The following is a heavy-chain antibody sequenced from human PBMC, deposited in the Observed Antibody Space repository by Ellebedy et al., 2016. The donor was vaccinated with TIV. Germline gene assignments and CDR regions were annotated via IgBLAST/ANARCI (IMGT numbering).Heavy chain of an antibody. J-gene: IGHJ4*02. CDR1: GYTFTSYY. CDR2: ISPSGGTT. D-gene: IGHD1-26*01. CDR3: ARDIRGPDDY. Sequence: AASVKVSCKASGYTFTSYYMHWVRQAPGQGLEWMGIISPSGGTTNYAQQFQGRVTMTRDRSTSTVYMALRGLRSEDTAIYYCARDIRGPDDYWGQGTLVTVSS. V-gene: IGHV1-46*01.